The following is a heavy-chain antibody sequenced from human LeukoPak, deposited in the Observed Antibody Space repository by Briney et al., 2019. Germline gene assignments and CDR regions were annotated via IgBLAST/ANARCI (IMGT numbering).Heavy chain of an antibody. J-gene: IGHJ4*02. CDR1: GGSISSSSYY. V-gene: IGHV4-39*01. D-gene: IGHD4-23*01. CDR3: ARPSNYGGNSGDFDY. Sequence: PSETLSLTCTVSGGSISSSSYYWDWIRQPPGKGLEWIGSIYYSGSTYYNPSLKSRVTISVDTSKNQFSLKLSSVTAADTAVYYCARPSNYGGNSGDFDYWGQGTLVTVSS. CDR2: IYYSGST.